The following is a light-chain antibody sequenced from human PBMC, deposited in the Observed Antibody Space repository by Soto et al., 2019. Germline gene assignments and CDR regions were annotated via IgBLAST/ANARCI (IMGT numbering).Light chain of an antibody. V-gene: IGKV3-20*01. CDR3: QQYGDSPLT. Sequence: NVLTQSPGTLSLSPGQRATLSCRASQSVTSSYLAWYQQKPGQAPRLLIYGVSSRDTGIPDRVSGSGAGTDVTLTISRLEPEDFAVYYCQQYGDSPLTFGGGTKVDIK. CDR2: GVS. CDR1: QSVTSSY. J-gene: IGKJ4*01.